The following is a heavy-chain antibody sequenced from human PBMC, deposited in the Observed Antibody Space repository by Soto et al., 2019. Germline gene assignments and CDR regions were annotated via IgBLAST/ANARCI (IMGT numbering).Heavy chain of an antibody. Sequence: QVQLVQSGAEVQRPGAAVKVSCKASGYTFTQFSIHWMRQAPGQRLEWMGWINGGSGDTHYSQGFQGRVTFTRDTSANTAYMELSSLRSEDTAVFYCARSVNIAFDHWGQGTLVTVSS. CDR1: GYTFTQFS. CDR3: ARSVNIAFDH. D-gene: IGHD4-4*01. J-gene: IGHJ5*02. CDR2: INGGSGDT. V-gene: IGHV1-3*01.